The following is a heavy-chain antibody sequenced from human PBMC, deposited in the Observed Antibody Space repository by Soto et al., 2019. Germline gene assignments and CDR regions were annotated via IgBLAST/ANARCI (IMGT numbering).Heavy chain of an antibody. CDR2: IYYNDDR. D-gene: IGHD5-12*01. Sequence: SGPTLVNPTQTLTLTCTFSGLSFTTAGVAVGWIRQTPGGALEWLTLIYYNDDRRFSPSLKTRLTITGDTSKNQVVLSLTNVDPGDTATYFCAHSDGGYEIIYFDFWGQGIPVTVS. J-gene: IGHJ4*02. CDR3: AHSDGGYEIIYFDF. V-gene: IGHV2-5*01. CDR1: GLSFTTAGVA.